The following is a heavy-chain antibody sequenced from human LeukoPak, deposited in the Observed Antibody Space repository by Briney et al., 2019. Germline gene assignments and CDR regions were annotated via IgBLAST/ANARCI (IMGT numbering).Heavy chain of an antibody. J-gene: IGHJ1*01. CDR1: GFTVSSNY. CDR3: ARVLYCSGGSCYDQYFQH. D-gene: IGHD2-15*01. V-gene: IGHV3-66*01. Sequence: SGGSLRLSCAASGFTVSSNYMSWVRQAPGKGLEWVSVIYSGGGTYYADSVRGRFTISRDNSKNTLYLQMNSLRAEDTAVYYCARVLYCSGGSCYDQYFQHWGQGTLVTVSS. CDR2: IYSGGGT.